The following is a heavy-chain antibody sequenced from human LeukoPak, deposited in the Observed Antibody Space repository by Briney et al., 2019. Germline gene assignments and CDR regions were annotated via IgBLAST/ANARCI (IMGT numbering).Heavy chain of an antibody. CDR3: ARDRSTGTTLRNYYFDY. J-gene: IGHJ4*02. CDR1: GFTFSSYS. V-gene: IGHV3-21*01. CDR2: ISSSSSYI. D-gene: IGHD1-7*01. Sequence: GGSLRLSCAASGFTFSSYSTNWVRQAPGKGLEWVSSISSSSSYIYYADSVKGRFTISRDNAKNSLYLQMNSLRAEDTAVYYCARDRSTGTTLRNYYFDYWGQGTLVTVSS.